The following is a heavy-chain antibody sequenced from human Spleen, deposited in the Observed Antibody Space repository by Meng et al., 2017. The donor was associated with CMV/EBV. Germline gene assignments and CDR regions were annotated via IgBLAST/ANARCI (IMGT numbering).Heavy chain of an antibody. V-gene: IGHV1-69*05. CDR3: ARDSDRNTMVRGVALMGY. CDR2: IIPILGIT. CDR1: GGTFSSYA. J-gene: IGHJ4*02. D-gene: IGHD3-10*01. Sequence: SVKVSCKASGGTFSSYAISWVRQAPGQGLEWMGGIIPILGITNYVQKFQGRVTITTDESTSTAYMELSSLRSEDTAVYYCARDSDRNTMVRGVALMGYWGQGTLVTVSS.